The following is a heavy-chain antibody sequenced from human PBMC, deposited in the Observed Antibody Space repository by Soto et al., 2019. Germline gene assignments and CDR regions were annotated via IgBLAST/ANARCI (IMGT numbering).Heavy chain of an antibody. V-gene: IGHV1-3*01. Sequence: QVQLVQSGAEVKKAGASVKVSCKASGYTFTNFAMHWVRQAPGQRLEWMGWINAGNGNTKYSQKFQGRVSITRDTSASTAYMELSSLSSADTAMYYCARGPKSGHYFLSFFDYWGQGTLVTVSS. CDR2: INAGNGNT. CDR3: ARGPKSGHYFLSFFDY. D-gene: IGHD1-26*01. J-gene: IGHJ4*02. CDR1: GYTFTNFA.